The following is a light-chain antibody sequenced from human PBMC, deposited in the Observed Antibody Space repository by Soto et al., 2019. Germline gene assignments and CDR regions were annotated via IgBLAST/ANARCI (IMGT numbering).Light chain of an antibody. CDR1: SSDVGSYNH. V-gene: IGLV2-18*02. CDR3: NSYTGSSTYV. Sequence: QSVLTQPPSVSGSPGQSVAISCTGTSSDVGSYNHVSWYQQPPGAAPKLIIYEVSNRLSGVPDRFSGSKSGNTASLTISGLQAEDEADYYCNSYTGSSTYVFGTGTKVTVL. J-gene: IGLJ1*01. CDR2: EVS.